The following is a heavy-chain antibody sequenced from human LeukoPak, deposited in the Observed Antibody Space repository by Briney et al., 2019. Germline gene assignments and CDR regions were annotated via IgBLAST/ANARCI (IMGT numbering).Heavy chain of an antibody. CDR3: ARGSFPTYSSSSTAHHYNWFDP. CDR1: GGSISSSSYY. D-gene: IGHD6-6*01. Sequence: KPSETLSLTCIVYGGSISSSSYYWGWIRQPPGKGLEWIGYIYHSGSTYYNPSLKSRVTISVDRSKNQFSLKLSSVTAADTAVYYCARGSFPTYSSSSTAHHYNWFDPWGQGTLVTVSS. CDR2: IYHSGST. J-gene: IGHJ5*02. V-gene: IGHV4-39*07.